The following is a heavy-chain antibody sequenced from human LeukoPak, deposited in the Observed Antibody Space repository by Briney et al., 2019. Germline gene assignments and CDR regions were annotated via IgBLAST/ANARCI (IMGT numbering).Heavy chain of an antibody. J-gene: IGHJ6*02. V-gene: IGHV3-66*01. Sequence: GGSRRLSCAASGFTFSSYWMHWVRQAPGKGLVWVSVIYSVGTTYYADSVRGRFTISRDNSKNTLYLQMNSLRADDTAVYYCARVIAATRTVDYYYYYGMDVWGQGTTVTVSS. D-gene: IGHD2-15*01. CDR2: IYSVGTT. CDR1: GFTFSSYW. CDR3: ARVIAATRTVDYYYYYGMDV.